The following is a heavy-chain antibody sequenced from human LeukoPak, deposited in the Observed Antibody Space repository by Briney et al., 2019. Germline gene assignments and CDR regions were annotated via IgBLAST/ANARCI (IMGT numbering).Heavy chain of an antibody. CDR1: GYTFTSYG. D-gene: IGHD6-19*01. V-gene: IGHV1-18*01. CDR2: ISAYNGNT. Sequence: GASVKVSCKASGYTFTSYGISWVRQAPGQGLEWMGWISAYNGNTNYAPKLQGRVTMTTDTSTSTAYMELRSLRSDDPAVYYCARVPQGIAVALWPDYWGQGTLVTVSS. CDR3: ARVPQGIAVALWPDY. J-gene: IGHJ4*02.